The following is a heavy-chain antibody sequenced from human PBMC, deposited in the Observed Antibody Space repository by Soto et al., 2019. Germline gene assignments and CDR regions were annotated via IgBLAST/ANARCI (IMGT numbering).Heavy chain of an antibody. Sequence: QVQLVQSGAEVKKPGSSVKVSCKASGGTFRSYAISWVRQAPGQGLEWMGGIIPIFGTANYAQKFQGRVRITADEPTSTAYMELSSLRSEDTAVDYCARGGIVGATIRDFDSWGQGTLVTVSS. J-gene: IGHJ4*02. CDR1: GGTFRSYA. D-gene: IGHD1-26*01. CDR3: ARGGIVGATIRDFDS. CDR2: IIPIFGTA. V-gene: IGHV1-69*12.